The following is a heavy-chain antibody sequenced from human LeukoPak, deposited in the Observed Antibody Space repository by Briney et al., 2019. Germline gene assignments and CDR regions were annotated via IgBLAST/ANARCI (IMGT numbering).Heavy chain of an antibody. J-gene: IGHJ4*02. D-gene: IGHD2-2*01. CDR2: IRSSGSTI. V-gene: IGHV3-48*02. CDR1: GFTFSSYS. Sequence: GGSLRLSCAASGFTFSSYSMNWVRQAPGKGLEWVSYIRSSGSTIYHADSVKGRFTISRDNAKNSLYLQMNSLRDEDTAVYYCARGGAVGPNPYYSDYWGQGTLVTVSS. CDR3: ARGGAVGPNPYYSDY.